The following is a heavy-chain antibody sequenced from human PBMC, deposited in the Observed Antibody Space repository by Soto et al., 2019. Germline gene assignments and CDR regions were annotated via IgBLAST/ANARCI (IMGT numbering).Heavy chain of an antibody. CDR1: GFIFSRCG. CDR3: AKSPMSYGSGTGFEY. V-gene: IGHV3-30*18. D-gene: IGHD3-10*01. Sequence: QVQLVESGGGVVQPGRSLRLSCAASGFIFSRCGMHWFRQAPGKGLEWVAIISYDGTSKDYVDSVQGRFTISRDNSKNTLYLQMNSLGAEDTAVYYCAKSPMSYGSGTGFEYCGQGTLVTVSS. CDR2: ISYDGTSK. J-gene: IGHJ4*02.